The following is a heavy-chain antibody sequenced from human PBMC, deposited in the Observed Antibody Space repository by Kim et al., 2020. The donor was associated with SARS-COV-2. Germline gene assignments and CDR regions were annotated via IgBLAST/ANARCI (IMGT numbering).Heavy chain of an antibody. Sequence: IYYIDSVKGRFTISRNNAKNSLYLQMNNLGVEDTSLYYCATEFIADDDCWGQGTKVTVSS. V-gene: IGHV3-48*03. D-gene: IGHD1-1*01. J-gene: IGHJ4*02. CDR3: ATEFIADDDC. CDR2: I.